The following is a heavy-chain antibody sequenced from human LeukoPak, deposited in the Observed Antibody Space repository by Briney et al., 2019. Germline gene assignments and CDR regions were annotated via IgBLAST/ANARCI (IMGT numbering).Heavy chain of an antibody. Sequence: GESLKISCKASGYSLSNYWIGWVRQMPGKGLEWMGIIYPGDSDTRYSPSFQGQVTISADKSIGIAYLQWSSLKASDTAMYYCARSYGSRHPDGSDIWGQGTMVTVSS. V-gene: IGHV5-51*01. J-gene: IGHJ3*02. CDR1: GYSLSNYW. CDR2: IYPGDSDT. D-gene: IGHD3-10*01. CDR3: ARSYGSRHPDGSDI.